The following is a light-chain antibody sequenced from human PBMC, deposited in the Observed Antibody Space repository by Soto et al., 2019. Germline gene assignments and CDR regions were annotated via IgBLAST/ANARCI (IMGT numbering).Light chain of an antibody. CDR2: AAS. J-gene: IGKJ2*02. CDR3: QKYNSAPRT. Sequence: DIQMTQSPSSLSASVGDRVTITCRASQGISNYLAWYQQKPGKVPKLLIYAASTMQSAVPSRFSGSGSGTDPTLTISSLQPEDVATYYCQKYNSAPRTFSQGTKLEIK. V-gene: IGKV1-27*01. CDR1: QGISNY.